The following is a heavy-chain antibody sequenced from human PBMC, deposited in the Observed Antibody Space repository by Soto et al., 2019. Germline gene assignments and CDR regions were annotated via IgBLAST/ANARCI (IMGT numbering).Heavy chain of an antibody. CDR3: ERDVIGYDIYETIVSYFDH. V-gene: IGHV1-46*01. CDR2: IDPSGGVT. CDR1: GYTFTKLH. Sequence: QVQLIQFGAEVKKPGASVKVSCRASGYTFTKLHIHWVRQAPGQGLEWMGMIDPSGGVTRDAQRFQESSTKSRDTLTSSVDTELGGPKSDLTAVYSGERDVIGYDIYETIVSYFDHWGPGTLVTVSS. J-gene: IGHJ4*02. D-gene: IGHD3-22*01.